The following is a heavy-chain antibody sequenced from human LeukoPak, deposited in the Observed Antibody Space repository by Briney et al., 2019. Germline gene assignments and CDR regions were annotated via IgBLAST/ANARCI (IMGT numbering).Heavy chain of an antibody. CDR3: GKEVERHFDLKY. J-gene: IGHJ4*02. CDR2: FSGGGDS. V-gene: IGHV3-23*01. Sequence: PGGSLRLSCAASGFTFSSYGMHWVRQAPGKGLEWVSAFSGGGDSYYADSVKGRFTISRDNSKKILYLQMNSLRAEDTAIYYCGKEVERHFDLKYWGQGAQVTVSS. CDR1: GFTFSSYG.